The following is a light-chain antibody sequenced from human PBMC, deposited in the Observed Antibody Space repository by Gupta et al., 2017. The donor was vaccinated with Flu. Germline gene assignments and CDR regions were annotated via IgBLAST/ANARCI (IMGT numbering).Light chain of an antibody. CDR1: TEVVTSGHD. CDR3: RLRDGVDVG. V-gene: IGLV7-43*01. J-gene: IGLJ2*01. CDR2: STS. Sequence: GTTTRACPSSTEVVTSGHDPNWFQHKPGQAPRALVVSTSNEHSGSPARFSGSCQGDKAALTLSNVKDEDEAEYYGRLRDGVDVGFGGGTKLTGL.